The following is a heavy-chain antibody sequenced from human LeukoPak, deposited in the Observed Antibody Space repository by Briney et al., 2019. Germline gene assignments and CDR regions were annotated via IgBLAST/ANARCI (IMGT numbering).Heavy chain of an antibody. CDR3: AKDGRGIVVVPAAS. CDR2: ISGSGGST. CDR1: GFTFSSYA. Sequence: GGSLRLSCAASGFTFSSYAMSWVRQAPGKGLEWVSAISGSGGSTYYADSVKGRFTISRDNSKNTLYLQMNSLRAEDTAVYYCAKDGRGIVVVPAASWGQGTLVTVSS. V-gene: IGHV3-23*01. J-gene: IGHJ4*02. D-gene: IGHD2-2*01.